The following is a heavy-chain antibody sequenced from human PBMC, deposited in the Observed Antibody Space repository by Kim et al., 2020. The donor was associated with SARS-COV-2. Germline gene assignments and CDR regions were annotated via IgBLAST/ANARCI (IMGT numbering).Heavy chain of an antibody. CDR2: IYYSGST. CDR1: GGSISSSSYY. J-gene: IGHJ4*02. Sequence: SETLSLTCTVSGGSISSSSYYWGWIRQPPGKGLEWIGSIYYSGSTYYNPSLKSRVTISVDTSKNQFSLKLSSVTAADTAVYYCARHGGCSSTRCYATFDYWGQGTLVTVSS. V-gene: IGHV4-39*01. CDR3: ARHGGCSSTRCYATFDY. D-gene: IGHD2-2*01.